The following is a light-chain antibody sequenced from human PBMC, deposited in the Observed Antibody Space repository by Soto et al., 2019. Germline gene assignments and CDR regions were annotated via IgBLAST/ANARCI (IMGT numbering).Light chain of an antibody. CDR1: SSDVGAYDH. CDR3: SSYTSRDTVI. Sequence: QSVLTQPASVSGSPGQSITISCSGTSSDVGAYDHVSWYQQYPGKAPKFIIFEISNRPSGISSRFSGSRSGNTASLTISRLQAEDVAYYYCSSYTSRDTVIFGGGTKVTVL. J-gene: IGLJ2*01. V-gene: IGLV2-14*01. CDR2: EIS.